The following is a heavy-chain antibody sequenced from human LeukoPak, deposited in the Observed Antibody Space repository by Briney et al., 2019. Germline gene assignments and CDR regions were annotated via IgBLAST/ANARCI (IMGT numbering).Heavy chain of an antibody. CDR2: IYYSGST. J-gene: IGHJ2*01. V-gene: IGHV4-59*12. CDR1: GGSISSYY. Sequence: SETLSLTCTVSGGSISSYYWSWIRQPPGKGLEWIGNIYYSGSTNHNPSLKSRVTMSVDTSKNQFSLKLSSVTAADTAVHYCARVSSSWYQDWYFDLWGRGTLVTVSS. CDR3: ARVSSSWYQDWYFDL. D-gene: IGHD6-13*01.